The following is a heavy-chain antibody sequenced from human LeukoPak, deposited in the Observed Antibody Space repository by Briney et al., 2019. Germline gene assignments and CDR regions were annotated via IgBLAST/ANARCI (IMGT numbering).Heavy chain of an antibody. CDR2: ISYDGSNK. D-gene: IGHD3-3*01. CDR3: AKDLGGRFLEWLLNYYYYYGMDV. CDR1: GFTFSSYG. J-gene: IGHJ6*02. Sequence: GGSLRLSCAASGFTFSSYGMHWVRQAPGKGLEWVAVISYDGSNKYYADSVKGRFTISRDNSKNTLYLQMNSLRAEGTAVYYCAKDLGGRFLEWLLNYYYYYGMDVWGQGTTVTVSS. V-gene: IGHV3-30*18.